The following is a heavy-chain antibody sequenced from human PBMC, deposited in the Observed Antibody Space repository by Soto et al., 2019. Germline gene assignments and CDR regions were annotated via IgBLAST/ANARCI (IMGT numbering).Heavy chain of an antibody. CDR1: GASISSDNYY. J-gene: IGHJ6*02. Sequence: SETLSLTCTVSGASISSDNYYWSWIRQPPGKGLEWMGEINHSGSTNYNPSLKSRVTISVDTSKNQFSLKLSSVTAADTAVYYCARDVLLWFGELIYYYGMDVWGQGTTVTVSS. CDR2: INHSGST. V-gene: IGHV4-39*07. CDR3: ARDVLLWFGELIYYYGMDV. D-gene: IGHD3-10*01.